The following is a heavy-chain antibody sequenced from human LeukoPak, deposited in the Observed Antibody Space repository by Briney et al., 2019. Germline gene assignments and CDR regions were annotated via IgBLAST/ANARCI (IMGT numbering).Heavy chain of an antibody. Sequence: PGGSLRLSCAASGFTFSNAWMSWVRQAPGKGLEWVGRIKSKTDGGTTDYGVPVKGRFTISRDDSKSTLDLQMNSLKTEDTAVYYCTTVKSILRFLEWLSYMDVWGKGTTVTVSS. J-gene: IGHJ6*03. CDR2: IKSKTDGGTT. CDR3: TTVKSILRFLEWLSYMDV. D-gene: IGHD3-3*01. V-gene: IGHV3-15*01. CDR1: GFTFSNAW.